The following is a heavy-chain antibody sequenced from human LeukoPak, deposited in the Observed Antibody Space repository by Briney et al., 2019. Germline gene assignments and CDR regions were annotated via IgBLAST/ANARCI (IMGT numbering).Heavy chain of an antibody. V-gene: IGHV4-4*02. CDR3: ATISSSWYDY. Sequence: PSGTLSLTCAVSGGSISSTNWWSWVRQPPGKGLEWIGEIYHSGSTNYNPSLKSRVTISVDTSKNQFSLKLSSVTAADTAVYYCATISSSWYDYWGQGTLVTVSS. D-gene: IGHD6-13*01. CDR2: IYHSGST. CDR1: GGSISSTNW. J-gene: IGHJ4*02.